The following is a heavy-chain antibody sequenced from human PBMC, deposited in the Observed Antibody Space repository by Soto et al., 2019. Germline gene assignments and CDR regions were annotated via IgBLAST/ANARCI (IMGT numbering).Heavy chain of an antibody. CDR1: GFTFSDYY. V-gene: IGHV3-11*01. CDR2: ISSSGTTI. J-gene: IGHJ6*01. CDR3: ARDSEVHYGMDV. D-gene: IGHD3-10*01. Sequence: QVQLVESGGGLVKPGGSLRLSCEASGFTFSDYYMSWIRQAPGKGLEWVSYISSSGTTIYYADSVKGRFTISRDNTKHSVHLQMNSLRAEDTAVYYCARDSEVHYGMDVWGQGTTVTDSS.